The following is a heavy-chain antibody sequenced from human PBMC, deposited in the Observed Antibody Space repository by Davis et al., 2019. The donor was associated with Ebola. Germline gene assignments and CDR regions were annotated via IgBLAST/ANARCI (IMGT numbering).Heavy chain of an antibody. Sequence: GESLKISCAASGFTFSSYWMSCVRQAPGKGLEWVANIKQDGSEKYYVDSVKGRFTISRDNAKNSLYLQMNSLRAEDTAVYYCARALWWHSTPLDYWGQGTLVTVSS. CDR3: ARALWWHSTPLDY. V-gene: IGHV3-7*01. J-gene: IGHJ4*02. D-gene: IGHD4/OR15-4a*01. CDR2: IKQDGSEK. CDR1: GFTFSSYW.